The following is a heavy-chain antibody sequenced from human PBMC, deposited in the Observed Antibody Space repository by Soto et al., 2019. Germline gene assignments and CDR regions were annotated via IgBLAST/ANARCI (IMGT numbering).Heavy chain of an antibody. V-gene: IGHV4-59*01. CDR1: GGSISSYY. CDR2: IYYSGST. D-gene: IGHD3-10*01. Sequence: PSETLSLTCTVSGGSISSYYWSWIRQPPGKGLEWIGYIYYSGSTNYNPSLKSRVTISVDTSKNQFSLKLSSVTAADTAVYYCARGVLWFGEFPLTYYMDVWGKGNTVTVSS. CDR3: ARGVLWFGEFPLTYYMDV. J-gene: IGHJ6*03.